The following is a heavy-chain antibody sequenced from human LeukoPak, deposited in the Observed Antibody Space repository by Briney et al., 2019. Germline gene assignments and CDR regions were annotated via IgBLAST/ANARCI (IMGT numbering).Heavy chain of an antibody. D-gene: IGHD6-13*01. CDR3: AKRAYTGSPLGFDY. CDR1: GYTFTSYY. Sequence: ASVKASCKTSGYTFTSYYIHWVRQAPGQGLEWLGIINPSGGSTTYAQKFQGRVTMTTDTSTSTAYMELRSLRSDDTAVYYCAKRAYTGSPLGFDYWGQGTLVTVSS. CDR2: INPSGGST. J-gene: IGHJ4*02. V-gene: IGHV1-46*01.